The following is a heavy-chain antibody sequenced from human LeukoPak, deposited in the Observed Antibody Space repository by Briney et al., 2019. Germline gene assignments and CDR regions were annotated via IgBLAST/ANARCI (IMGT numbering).Heavy chain of an antibody. D-gene: IGHD3-22*01. V-gene: IGHV3-23*01. CDR3: AKGIITMIVVVITPDY. CDR1: GFTFSNFA. CDR2: IGSDSGGI. J-gene: IGHJ4*02. Sequence: GGSLRLSCAASGFTFSNFAMIWVRQAPGKGLEWVSVIGSDSGGIHYTDSVKGRFTISRDNSKSTLYLQMNSLRAEDTAVYYCAKGIITMIVVVITPDYWGQGTLVTVSS.